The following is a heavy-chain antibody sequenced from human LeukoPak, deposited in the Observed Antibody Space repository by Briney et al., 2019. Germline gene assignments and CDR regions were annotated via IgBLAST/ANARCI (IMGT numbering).Heavy chain of an antibody. V-gene: IGHV1-69*06. CDR3: ARQRRRATVTTLTSSVDYGKDV. J-gene: IGHJ6*04. CDR2: IIPIFGTA. D-gene: IGHD4-17*01. CDR1: GGTFSSYA. Sequence: GASVKVSCKASGGTFSSYAISWVRQAPGQGLEWMGGIIPIFGTANYAQKFQGRVTITADKSTSTAYMELSSLRSEDTAVYYCARQRRRATVTTLTSSVDYGKDVWGKGTTVTVSS.